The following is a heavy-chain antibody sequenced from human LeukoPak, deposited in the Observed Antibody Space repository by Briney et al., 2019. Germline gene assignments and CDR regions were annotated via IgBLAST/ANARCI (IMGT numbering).Heavy chain of an antibody. J-gene: IGHJ5*02. D-gene: IGHD6-6*01. Sequence: SETLSLTCAVYGGSFSGYYWSWIRQPPGKGLEWIGEINHSGSTNYNPSLKSRVTISVDTSKNQFSLKLSSVTAADTAVYYCARGSTIAALYAWGQGILVTVSS. CDR3: ARGSTIAALYA. CDR2: INHSGST. V-gene: IGHV4-34*01. CDR1: GGSFSGYY.